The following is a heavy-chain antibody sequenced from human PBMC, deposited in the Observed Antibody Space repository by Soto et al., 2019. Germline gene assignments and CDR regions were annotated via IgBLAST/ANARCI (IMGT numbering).Heavy chain of an antibody. J-gene: IGHJ4*02. CDR2: AYYSSRWQY. V-gene: IGHV6-1*01. D-gene: IGHD1-26*01. Sequence: SQALSITYSICWDTVPKNGPTRNCISPSPSRGLELLGRAYYSSRWQYDYAPSVRSRITINPDTSKNQFSLHLSSVTPEDTAVYYCARDPPDFNSGFDSWGQGSLVTVSS. CDR3: ARDPPDFNSGFDS. CDR1: WDTVPKNGPT.